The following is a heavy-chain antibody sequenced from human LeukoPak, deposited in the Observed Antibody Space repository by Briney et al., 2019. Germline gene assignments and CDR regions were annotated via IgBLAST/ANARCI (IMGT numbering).Heavy chain of an antibody. CDR3: ARGGNRVATTGGYFDY. J-gene: IGHJ4*02. Sequence: SETLSLTCAVYGGSFSDYYWSWIRQPPGKGLEWIGEINHSGSTNYNPSLKSRVTISVDTSKNQFSLKLSSVTAADTAVYYCARGGNRVATTGGYFDYWGQGTLVTVSS. V-gene: IGHV4-34*01. D-gene: IGHD5-12*01. CDR2: INHSGST. CDR1: GGSFSDYY.